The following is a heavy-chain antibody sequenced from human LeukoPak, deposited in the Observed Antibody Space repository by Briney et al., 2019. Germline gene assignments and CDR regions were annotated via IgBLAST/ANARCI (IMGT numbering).Heavy chain of an antibody. Sequence: SETLSLTCTVSGGSISTYYWSWIRQPAGKGLEWIGRVYPSGRTSYNPSLENRVTMSVDTSKKQFSLRLRSVTAADTAVYYCASGGRISAANWFDPWGQGTLVTVSS. V-gene: IGHV4-4*07. CDR2: VYPSGRT. D-gene: IGHD6-13*01. CDR1: GGSISTYY. CDR3: ASGGRISAANWFDP. J-gene: IGHJ5*02.